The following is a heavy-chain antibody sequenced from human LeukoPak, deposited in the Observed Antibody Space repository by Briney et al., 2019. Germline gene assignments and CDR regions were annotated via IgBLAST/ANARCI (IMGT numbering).Heavy chain of an antibody. Sequence: TKTLPLSCSVADEYLRQYFGVWIRQPAGKQLEWIGRIYSSGYTNYNPSLQSRVSMSLDTSTNQFFLNLTSVTAADTAVYYCARPQGKGRDAFDVWGLGTMVTVSS. CDR1: DEYLRQYF. CDR2: IYSSGYT. J-gene: IGHJ3*01. CDR3: ARPQGKGRDAFDV. V-gene: IGHV4-4*07.